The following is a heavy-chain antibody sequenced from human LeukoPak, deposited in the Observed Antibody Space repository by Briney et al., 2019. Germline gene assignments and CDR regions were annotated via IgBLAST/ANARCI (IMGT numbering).Heavy chain of an antibody. CDR3: ARDHSSSWYYWFDP. D-gene: IGHD6-13*01. CDR2: IYYSGST. V-gene: IGHV4-59*01. Sequence: SETLSLTCTVSGGSISSYYWSWIRQPPGKGLEWLGYIYYSGSTNYNPSLKSRVTISVDTSKNQFSLKLSSVTAADTAVYYCARDHSSSWYYWFDPWGQGTLVTVSS. CDR1: GGSISSYY. J-gene: IGHJ5*02.